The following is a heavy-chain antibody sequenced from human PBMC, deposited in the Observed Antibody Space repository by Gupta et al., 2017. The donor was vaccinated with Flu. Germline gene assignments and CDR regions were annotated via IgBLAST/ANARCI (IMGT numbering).Heavy chain of an antibody. CDR1: S. V-gene: IGHV3-48*01. CDR2: ISSTTI. J-gene: IGHJ4*02. CDR3: ARDLDWAFDY. D-gene: IGHD3-9*01. Sequence: SMNWVRQAPGKGLEWISYISSTTISYADSVKGRFTISRDNVENSLYLQMSSLRAEDSAVYYCARDLDWAFDYWGQGIVVTVSS.